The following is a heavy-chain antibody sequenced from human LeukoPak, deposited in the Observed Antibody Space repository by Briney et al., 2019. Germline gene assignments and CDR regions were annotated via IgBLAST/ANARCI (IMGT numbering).Heavy chain of an antibody. CDR1: GYTFTGYY. CDR3: ASFAGTFDAFDI. Sequence: ASVKVSCTASGYTFTGYYMHWVRQAPGQGLEWMGRINPNSGGTNYAQKFQGRVTMTRDTSISTAYMELSRLRSDDTAVYYCASFAGTFDAFDIWGQGTMVTVSS. J-gene: IGHJ3*02. D-gene: IGHD6-13*01. V-gene: IGHV1-2*06. CDR2: INPNSGGT.